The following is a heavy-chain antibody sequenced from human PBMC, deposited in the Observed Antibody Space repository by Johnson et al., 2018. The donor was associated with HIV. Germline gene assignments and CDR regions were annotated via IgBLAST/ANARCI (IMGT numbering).Heavy chain of an antibody. CDR1: GFTFSSNY. D-gene: IGHD6-19*01. J-gene: IGHJ3*02. CDR3: AKEREMQCSGGYMGGAVVI. CDR2: IYSGGST. Sequence: MQLVESGGGLIQPGGSLRLSCAASGFTFSSNYMSWVRQAPGKGLEWVSVIYSGGSTYYSDYAKGGLSIITDNTNNTLCLQMNSPRPEDTGLYYCAKEREMQCSGGYMGGAVVIWGQGTMVILSS. V-gene: IGHV3-66*03.